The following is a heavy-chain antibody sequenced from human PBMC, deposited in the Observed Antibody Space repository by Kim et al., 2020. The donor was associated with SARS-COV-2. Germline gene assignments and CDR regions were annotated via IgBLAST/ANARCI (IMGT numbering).Heavy chain of an antibody. CDR1: GGSISSGGYY. J-gene: IGHJ4*02. D-gene: IGHD6-19*01. V-gene: IGHV4-31*03. CDR2: IYYSGST. Sequence: SETLSLTCTVSGGSISSGGYYWSWIRQHPGKGLEWIGYIYYSGSTYYNPSLKSRVTISVDTSMNQFSLKLSSVTAADTAVYYCARSLLIAVAGVGDWGQGTLVTVSS. CDR3: ARSLLIAVAGVGD.